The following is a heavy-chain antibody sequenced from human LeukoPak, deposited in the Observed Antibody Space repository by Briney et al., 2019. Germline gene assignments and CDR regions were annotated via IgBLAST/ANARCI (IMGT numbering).Heavy chain of an antibody. CDR1: GGSFSGYY. D-gene: IGHD3-3*01. V-gene: IGHV4-34*01. CDR2: INHSGST. J-gene: IGHJ6*03. Sequence: PWETLSLTCAVYGGSFSGYYWSWIRQPPGKGLEWIGEINHSGSTNYNPSLKSRVTISVDTSKNQFSLKLSSVTAADTAVYYCARGVGITIFGVVIGFSYYMDVWGKGTTVTVSS. CDR3: ARGVGITIFGVVIGFSYYMDV.